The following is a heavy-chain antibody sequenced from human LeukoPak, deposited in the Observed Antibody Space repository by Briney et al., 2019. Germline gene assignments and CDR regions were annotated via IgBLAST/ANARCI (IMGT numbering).Heavy chain of an antibody. Sequence: GGSLRLSCAASGFTFSSYAMHWVRQAPGKGLEWVAVISYDGSNRYYADSVKGRFTISRDNSKNTLYLQMNSLRAEDTAVYYCARNYYDSSGYYFDYWGQGTLVTVSS. V-gene: IGHV3-30-3*01. J-gene: IGHJ4*02. CDR3: ARNYYDSSGYYFDY. D-gene: IGHD3-22*01. CDR1: GFTFSSYA. CDR2: ISYDGSNR.